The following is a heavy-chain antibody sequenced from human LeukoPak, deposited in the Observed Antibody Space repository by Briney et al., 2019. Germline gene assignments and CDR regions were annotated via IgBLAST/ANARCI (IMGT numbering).Heavy chain of an antibody. Sequence: PSETLSLTCTVSGGSISSYYWSWIRQPPGKGLEWIGYIYYSGSTNYNPSLKSRVTISVDTSKNQFSLKLSSVAAAHTAVYYCAGLTGYSSSWTFDYWGQGTLVTVSS. V-gene: IGHV4-59*08. CDR3: AGLTGYSSSWTFDY. CDR1: GGSISSYY. CDR2: IYYSGST. D-gene: IGHD6-13*01. J-gene: IGHJ4*02.